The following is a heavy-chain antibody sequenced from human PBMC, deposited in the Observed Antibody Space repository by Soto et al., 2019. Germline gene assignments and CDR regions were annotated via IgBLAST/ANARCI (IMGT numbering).Heavy chain of an antibody. Sequence: EVQLLESGGGLVQPGGSLRLSCAASGFTFSSYAMSWVRQAPGKGLEWVSAISGSGGSTYYADSVKGRFTISRDNSKNTLYLQMNRLRAEEKAVYYCTKDGGDVLRYFDWTYYFDFWGQGTLVTVSS. CDR1: GFTFSSYA. CDR2: ISGSGGST. J-gene: IGHJ4*02. V-gene: IGHV3-23*01. CDR3: TKDGGDVLRYFDWTYYFDF. D-gene: IGHD3-9*01.